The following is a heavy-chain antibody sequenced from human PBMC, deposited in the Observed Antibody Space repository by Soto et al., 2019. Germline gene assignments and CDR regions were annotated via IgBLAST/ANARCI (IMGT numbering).Heavy chain of an antibody. CDR3: ARSRQQLVRRLEYFQH. CDR1: GGTFSSYA. D-gene: IGHD6-13*01. CDR2: IIPIFGTA. Sequence: GASVKVSCKASGGTFSSYAISWVRQAPGQGLEWMGGIIPIFGTANYAQKFQGRVTITADESTSTAYMELSSLRSEDTAVYYCARSRQQLVRRLEYFQHWGQGTLVTVSS. V-gene: IGHV1-69*13. J-gene: IGHJ1*01.